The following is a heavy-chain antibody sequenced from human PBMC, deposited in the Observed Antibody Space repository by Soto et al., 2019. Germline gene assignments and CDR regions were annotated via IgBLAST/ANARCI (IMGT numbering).Heavy chain of an antibody. J-gene: IGHJ5*02. V-gene: IGHV1-2*04. CDR3: ARGTNPYIAVAPYNWFDP. Sequence: GASVKVSCKASGGTFSSYTISWVRQAPGQGLEWMGWINPNSGGTNYAQKFQGWVTMTRDTSISTAYMELSRLRSDDTAVYYCARGTNPYIAVAPYNWFDPWGQGTLVTVSS. CDR2: INPNSGGT. D-gene: IGHD6-19*01. CDR1: GGTFSSYT.